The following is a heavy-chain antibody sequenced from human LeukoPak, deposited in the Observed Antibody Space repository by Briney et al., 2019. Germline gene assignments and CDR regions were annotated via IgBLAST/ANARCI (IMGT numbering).Heavy chain of an antibody. CDR1: GFTFSSYS. J-gene: IGHJ3*02. Sequence: GGSLRLSCAASGFTFSSYSMNWVRQAPGKGLEWVSSISSSSSYIYYADSVKGRFTISRDNAKNSLYLQMDSLRAEDTAVYYCARGGSYLSAFDIWGQGTMVTVSS. CDR3: ARGGSYLSAFDI. V-gene: IGHV3-21*04. CDR2: ISSSSSYI. D-gene: IGHD1-26*01.